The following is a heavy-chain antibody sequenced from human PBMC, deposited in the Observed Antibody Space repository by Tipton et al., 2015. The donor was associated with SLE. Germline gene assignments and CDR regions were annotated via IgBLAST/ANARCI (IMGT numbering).Heavy chain of an antibody. Sequence: TLSLTCTVSGGSISSGSYYWSWIRQPAGKGLEWIGTVYYNVRTYYNPSLKSRMTMSLDTSKNQLSLNLSSMTAADTAVYFCARAGGNSLALHVWGQGTMVTVSS. CDR2: VYYNVRT. D-gene: IGHD4-23*01. V-gene: IGHV4-31*03. J-gene: IGHJ3*01. CDR1: GGSISSGSYY. CDR3: ARAGGNSLALHV.